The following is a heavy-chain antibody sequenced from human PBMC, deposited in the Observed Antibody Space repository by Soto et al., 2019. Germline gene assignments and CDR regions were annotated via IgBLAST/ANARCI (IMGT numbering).Heavy chain of an antibody. J-gene: IGHJ4*02. CDR2: ISYDGSNK. V-gene: IGHV3-30*18. D-gene: IGHD4-17*01. Sequence: QVQLVESGGGVFKPGRSLKLSGAASGFTFSSNGMHWVRQAPGKGLEWVAVISYDGSNKYYADSVKGRFTISRDNSKNTLYLQMNSLRAEDTAVYYCAKGRDYGDYRWGQGTLVTVSS. CDR3: AKGRDYGDYR. CDR1: GFTFSSNG.